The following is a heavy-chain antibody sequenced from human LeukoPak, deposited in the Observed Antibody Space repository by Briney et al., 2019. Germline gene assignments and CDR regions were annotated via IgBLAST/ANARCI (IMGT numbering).Heavy chain of an antibody. CDR2: IYGHDTT. Sequence: GGSLRLSCAASGFTVSSSHMNWVRQAPGKGLEWVSVIYGHDTTHYADSVMGRFTISRDNSKNTLYLQMSSLRAEDTAVYYCARSWHYAMDVWGQGTTVTVSS. J-gene: IGHJ6*02. CDR1: GFTVSSSH. V-gene: IGHV3-66*01. CDR3: ARSWHYAMDV.